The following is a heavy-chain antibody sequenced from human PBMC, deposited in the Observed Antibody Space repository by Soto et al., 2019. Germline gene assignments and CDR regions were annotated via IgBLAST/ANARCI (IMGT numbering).Heavy chain of an antibody. V-gene: IGHV3-7*01. D-gene: IGHD6-19*01. CDR3: ARGSYNSGPYYFDF. CDR1: GFTFSRYW. Sequence: GGSLRLSCAASGFTFSRYWMSWVRQAPGKGLGWVANIKQDGSEKYYVDSVKGRFTSSRDNAKNSLYLQMNSLRAEDTAVYYCARGSYNSGPYYFDFWGQGALVTVSS. CDR2: IKQDGSEK. J-gene: IGHJ4*02.